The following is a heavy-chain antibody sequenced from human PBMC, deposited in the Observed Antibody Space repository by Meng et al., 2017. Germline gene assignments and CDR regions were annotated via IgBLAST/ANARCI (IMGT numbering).Heavy chain of an antibody. CDR3: AVITKVGGGFYFDY. CDR2: IHYSGST. J-gene: IGHJ4*02. Sequence: GSLRLSCTVSGGSMSGLYWNWIRQPPRKGLEWIAYIHYSGSTDYNPSLRSRVSISVDTSKNQFFLKLSSVTAADTAVYYCAVITKVGGGFYFDYWGQGTLVTVSS. V-gene: IGHV4-59*11. CDR1: GGSMSGLY. D-gene: IGHD3-10*01.